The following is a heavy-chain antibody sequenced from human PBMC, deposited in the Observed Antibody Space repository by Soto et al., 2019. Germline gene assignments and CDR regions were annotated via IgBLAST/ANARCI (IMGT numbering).Heavy chain of an antibody. CDR3: ARDPRAAAA. D-gene: IGHD6-13*01. J-gene: IGHJ5*02. Sequence: QVQLVESGGALVKPGGSLRPSCAVSGFTFSDYYMSWIRQAPGKGLEWVSYISSSGSSVDYEDSVNGRFTISRNNDKNSLYLQMNSLRAEVTAMYYCARDPRAAAAWGQGTLVTVSS. CDR1: GFTFSDYY. V-gene: IGHV3-11*01. CDR2: ISSSGSSV.